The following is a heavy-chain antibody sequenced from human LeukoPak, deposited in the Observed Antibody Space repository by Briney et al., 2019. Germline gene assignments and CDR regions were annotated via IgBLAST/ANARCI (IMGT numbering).Heavy chain of an antibody. Sequence: GGSLRLSCAASGFSFRSYLMTWVRQAPGKGPEWVANIKQDGTEKHYVDSVKGRFTVSRDNAKNSLYLQMNSLRAEDTAVYYCARAGYMAARDYWGQGTLVTVSS. J-gene: IGHJ4*02. CDR2: IKQDGTEK. CDR1: GFSFRSYL. V-gene: IGHV3-7*01. D-gene: IGHD6-6*01. CDR3: ARAGYMAARDY.